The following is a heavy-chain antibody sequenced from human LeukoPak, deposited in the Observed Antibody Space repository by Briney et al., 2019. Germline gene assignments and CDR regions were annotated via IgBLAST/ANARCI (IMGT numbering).Heavy chain of an antibody. Sequence: GGSLRLSCAASGFTFSSYNMNWVRQAPGKGLEWVSGINWNGGSTGYADSVKGRFTISRDNAKNSLYLQMNILRAEDTAVYYCARSRSWHFDDYWGQGTLVTVSS. J-gene: IGHJ4*02. CDR3: ARSRSWHFDDY. CDR2: INWNGGST. D-gene: IGHD6-13*01. V-gene: IGHV3-20*04. CDR1: GFTFSSYN.